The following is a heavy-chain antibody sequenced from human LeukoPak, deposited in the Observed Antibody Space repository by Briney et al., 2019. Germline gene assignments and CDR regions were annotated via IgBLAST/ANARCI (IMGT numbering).Heavy chain of an antibody. J-gene: IGHJ4*02. CDR2: IRNDGSNK. V-gene: IGHV3-30*02. D-gene: IGHD6-6*01. CDR3: AKPGGASSIAY. CDR1: GFSFSSYG. Sequence: GGSLRLSCAASGFSFSSYGMHWVRQAPGKGLEWVAFIRNDGSNKYYADFVKGRFTISRDNTKNTLYLQMNSLRAEDTAVYYCAKPGGASSIAYWGQGTLVTVSS.